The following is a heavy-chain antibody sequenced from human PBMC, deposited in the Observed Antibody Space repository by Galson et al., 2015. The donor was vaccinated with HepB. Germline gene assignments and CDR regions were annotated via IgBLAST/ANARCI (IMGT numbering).Heavy chain of an antibody. Sequence: SLRLSCAASGFTFSSYAMSWVRQAPGKGLEWVSAISGSGGSTYYADSVEGRFTISRDNSKNTLYLQMNSLRAEDTAVYYCAKAVDIVVVPAAPPGNAFDIWGQGTMVTVSS. CDR1: GFTFSSYA. CDR2: ISGSGGST. J-gene: IGHJ3*02. D-gene: IGHD2-2*01. V-gene: IGHV3-23*01. CDR3: AKAVDIVVVPAAPPGNAFDI.